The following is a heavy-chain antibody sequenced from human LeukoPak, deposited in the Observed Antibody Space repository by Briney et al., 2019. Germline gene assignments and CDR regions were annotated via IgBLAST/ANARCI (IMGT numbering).Heavy chain of an antibody. J-gene: IGHJ6*03. CDR1: GGTFSSYA. D-gene: IGHD1-26*01. CDR2: IIPTFGTA. Sequence: SVKVSCMDSGGTFSSYALSWVRQAPGQGLAGMGGIIPTFGTATDEPKYQGRVTITTDESTSTAYMVLSSLGSEDTAVYYCARGRWELLTYYYMDVWGEGTTVTVSS. CDR3: ARGRWELLTYYYMDV. V-gene: IGHV1-69*05.